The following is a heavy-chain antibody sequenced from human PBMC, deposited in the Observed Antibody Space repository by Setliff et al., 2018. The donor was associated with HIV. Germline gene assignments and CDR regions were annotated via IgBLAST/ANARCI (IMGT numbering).Heavy chain of an antibody. J-gene: IGHJ4*02. CDR1: DDSFTNYD. CDR3: ARLGRAIDDGGSSLRLDF. D-gene: IGHD2-21*01. CDR2: ISSSGTT. Sequence: SETLSLTFVVSDDSFTNYDWTWIRQSPGKALEWIGYISSSGTTNYNPSLRSRVTISIETSNTRFSLWLRSATAADTATYFCARLGRAIDDGGSSLRLDFWGQGMLVTVSS. V-gene: IGHV4-59*08.